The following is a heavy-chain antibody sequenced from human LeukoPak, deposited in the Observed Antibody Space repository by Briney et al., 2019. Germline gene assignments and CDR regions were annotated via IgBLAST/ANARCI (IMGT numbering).Heavy chain of an antibody. CDR2: IYPGDSDT. Sequence: GESLKISCKGSGYSFTNYWIGWVRQMPGEGLDWMGMIYPGDSDTTYNPSFQGHVTMSVDRSISTAYLQWRSLKASDTAMYYCARVFYGSAWKYYFDYWGQGTLVTVSS. V-gene: IGHV5-51*01. CDR3: ARVFYGSAWKYYFDY. CDR1: GYSFTNYW. D-gene: IGHD6-25*01. J-gene: IGHJ4*02.